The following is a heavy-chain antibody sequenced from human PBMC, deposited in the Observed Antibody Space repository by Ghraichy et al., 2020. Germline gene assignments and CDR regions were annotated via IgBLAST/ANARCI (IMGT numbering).Heavy chain of an antibody. D-gene: IGHD4-17*01. V-gene: IGHV3-49*03. Sequence: GGSLRLSCTASGFTFGDYAMSWFRQAPGKGLEWVGFIRSKAYGGTTEYAASMKGRFTISRDDSKSIAYLQMNSLKTEDTAVYYCTRDYQTDYGDYASLSYYYGMDVWGQGTTVTVSS. CDR2: IRSKAYGGTT. J-gene: IGHJ6*02. CDR1: GFTFGDYA. CDR3: TRDYQTDYGDYASLSYYYGMDV.